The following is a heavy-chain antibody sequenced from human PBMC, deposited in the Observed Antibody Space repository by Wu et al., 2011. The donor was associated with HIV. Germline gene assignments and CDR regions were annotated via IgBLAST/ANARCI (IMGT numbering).Heavy chain of an antibody. J-gene: IGHJ5*02. Sequence: EVKKPGSSVKVSCKASGGTFSSYAISWVRQAPGQGLEWMGRIIPIFGAANYAQKFQGRVTITADESTSTAYMELSSLRSEDTAVYYCAIWEEYYSNTNWFDPWGQGTLVTVSS. V-gene: IGHV1-69*15. D-gene: IGHD4-11*01. CDR2: IIPIFGAA. CDR1: GGTFSSYA. CDR3: AIWEEYYSNTNWFDP.